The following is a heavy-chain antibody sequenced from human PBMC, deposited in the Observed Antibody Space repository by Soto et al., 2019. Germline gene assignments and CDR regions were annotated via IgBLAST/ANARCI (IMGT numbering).Heavy chain of an antibody. CDR3: ARGIPITMIVVVPPPFDY. CDR1: GGSFCCFY. V-gene: IGHV4-34*01. D-gene: IGHD3-22*01. J-gene: IGHJ4*02. Sequence: SVTLSLTCAVYGGSFCCFYWSWIRQSPGKGLEWIGEINHSGSTNYNPSLKSRVTISVDTSKYQFSLKLSSVTAADTAVYYCARGIPITMIVVVPPPFDYWGQGTLVTVS. CDR2: INHSGST.